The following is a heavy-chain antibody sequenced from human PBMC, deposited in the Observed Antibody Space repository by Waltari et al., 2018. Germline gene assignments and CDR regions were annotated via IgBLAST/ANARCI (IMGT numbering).Heavy chain of an antibody. J-gene: IGHJ5*02. V-gene: IGHV4-38-2*01. CDR2: IYHSGST. CDR3: ARQDIPLGGLHVNWFDP. Sequence: QVQLQESGPGLVKPSETLSLTCAVSGYSISSGYYWGWIRQPPGKGLEWIGSIYHSGSTYYNPSLKSRVTISVDTSKNQFSLKLSSVTAADTAVYYCARQDIPLGGLHVNWFDPWGQGTLVTVSS. D-gene: IGHD3-16*01. CDR1: GYSISSGYY.